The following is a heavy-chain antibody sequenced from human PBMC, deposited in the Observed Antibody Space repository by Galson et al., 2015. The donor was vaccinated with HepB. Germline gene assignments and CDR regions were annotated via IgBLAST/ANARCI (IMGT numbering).Heavy chain of an antibody. Sequence: SLRLSCAASGFTFSSYGMHWVRQAPGKGLEWVAVIWYDGSNKYYADSVKGRFTISRDNSKNTLYLQMNSLRAEDTAVYYCARGELFEPPDYWGQGTLVTVSS. J-gene: IGHJ4*02. CDR1: GFTFSSYG. CDR3: ARGELFEPPDY. V-gene: IGHV3-33*01. D-gene: IGHD3-10*01. CDR2: IWYDGSNK.